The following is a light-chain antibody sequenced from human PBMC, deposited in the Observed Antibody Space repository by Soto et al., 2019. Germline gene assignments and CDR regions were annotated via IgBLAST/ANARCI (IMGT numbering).Light chain of an antibody. J-gene: IGKJ1*01. Sequence: DIVVTQSPLTLPVTPGETASISCRSSQSLLHSNGYNYLDWYLQKPGQSPQLLIYLGSNRASGVPDRLSGSGSGTAFTLKISRVEAEDVGVYYCVQAIQRPPWTFGQGTKVEIK. CDR1: QSLLHSNGYNY. V-gene: IGKV2-28*01. CDR2: LGS. CDR3: VQAIQRPPWT.